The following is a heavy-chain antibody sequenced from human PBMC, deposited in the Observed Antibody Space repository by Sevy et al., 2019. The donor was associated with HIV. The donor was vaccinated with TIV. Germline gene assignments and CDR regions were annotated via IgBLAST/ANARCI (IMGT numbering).Heavy chain of an antibody. CDR2: ISWNSGSI. CDR3: AKDISGYRGDYFDY. V-gene: IGHV3-9*01. CDR1: GLTFDDYA. Sequence: GGSLRLSCAASGLTFDDYAMHWVRQAPGKGLEWVSGISWNSGSIGYADSVKGRFTISRDNAKNSLYLQMNSLRAEDTALYYCAKDISGYRGDYFDYWGQGTLVTVSS. J-gene: IGHJ4*02. D-gene: IGHD1-26*01.